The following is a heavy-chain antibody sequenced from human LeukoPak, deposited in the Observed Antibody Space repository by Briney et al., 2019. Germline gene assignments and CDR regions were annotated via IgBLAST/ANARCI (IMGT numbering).Heavy chain of an antibody. V-gene: IGHV1-8*01. J-gene: IGHJ6*03. D-gene: IGHD2-2*01. CDR1: GYTFNSYD. CDR3: ARGPSPALYYYYYMDV. Sequence: ASVKVSCKASGYTFNSYDINWVRQATGQGLEWMGWMNPNSGNTGYAQKFQGRVTMTRNTSISTAYMELSSLRSEDTAVYYCARGPSPALYYYYYMDVWGKGTTVTVSS. CDR2: MNPNSGNT.